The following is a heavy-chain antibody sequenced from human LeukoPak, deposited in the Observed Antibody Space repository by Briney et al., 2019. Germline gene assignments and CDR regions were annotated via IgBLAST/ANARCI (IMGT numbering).Heavy chain of an antibody. J-gene: IGHJ4*02. D-gene: IGHD3-22*01. V-gene: IGHV1-46*01. CDR1: GYTFTSYY. CDR3: ARVPIYYYDSSGYYDY. CDR2: INPSGGST. Sequence: ASVKVSCKASGYTFTSYYMHWVRQAPGQGLEWMGIINPSGGSTSYAQKFQGRVTMTRDTSTSTVYMELSSLRSEDTAVYYCARVPIYYYDSSGYYDYWGQGTPVTVSS.